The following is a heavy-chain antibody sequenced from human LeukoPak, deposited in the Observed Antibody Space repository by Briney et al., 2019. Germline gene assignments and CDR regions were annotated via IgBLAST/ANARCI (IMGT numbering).Heavy chain of an antibody. Sequence: GGSLRLSCAASGFTFSTYWMHWVRQAPGKGLVWASRIKSDGSTNYADSVKGRFTISRDNAKNTVSLQMNSLRPEDTGVYYCARAPSEIGGYYPEYFRHWGQGTLVSVSS. CDR2: IKSDGST. J-gene: IGHJ1*01. CDR3: ARAPSEIGGYYPEYFRH. D-gene: IGHD3-22*01. CDR1: GFTFSTYW. V-gene: IGHV3-74*01.